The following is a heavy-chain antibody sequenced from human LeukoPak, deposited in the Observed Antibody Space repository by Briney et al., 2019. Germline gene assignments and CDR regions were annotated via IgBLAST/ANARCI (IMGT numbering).Heavy chain of an antibody. V-gene: IGHV4-39*07. CDR2: IYYSGST. J-gene: IGHJ3*02. Sequence: PSETLSLTCTVSGGSISSSSYYWGWIRQPPGKGLEWIGSIYYSGSTYYNPSLKSRVTISVDTSKNQFSLKLSSVTAADTAVYYCARVLGHGSGFDAFDIWGQGTMVTVSS. CDR1: GGSISSSSYY. CDR3: ARVLGHGSGFDAFDI. D-gene: IGHD3-10*01.